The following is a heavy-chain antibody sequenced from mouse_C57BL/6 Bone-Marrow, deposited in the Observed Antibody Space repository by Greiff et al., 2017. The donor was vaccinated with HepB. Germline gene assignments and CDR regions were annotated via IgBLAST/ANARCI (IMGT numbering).Heavy chain of an antibody. CDR2: INPGSGGT. CDR3: ARWGNYYGSSPWYFDV. Sequence: VKLQESGAELVRPGTSVKVSCKASGYAFTNYLIEWVKQRPGQGLEWIGVINPGSGGTNYNEKFKGKATLTADKSSSTAYMQLSSLTSEDSAVYFCARWGNYYGSSPWYFDVWGTGTTVTVSS. D-gene: IGHD1-1*01. CDR1: GYAFTNYL. V-gene: IGHV1-54*01. J-gene: IGHJ1*03.